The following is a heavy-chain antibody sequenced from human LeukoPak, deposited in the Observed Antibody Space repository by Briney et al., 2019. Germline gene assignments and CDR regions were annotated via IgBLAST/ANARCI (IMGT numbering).Heavy chain of an antibody. V-gene: IGHV1-69*13. D-gene: IGHD3-10*01. CDR1: GGTFSSYA. J-gene: IGHJ6*02. Sequence: SVRVSCKASGGTFSSYAISWVRQAPGQGLEWMGGIIPIFGTANYAQKFQGRVTITADESTSTAYMELSSLRSEDTAVYYCARVDVSYYGSGSYLYGMDVWGQGTTVTVSS. CDR3: ARVDVSYYGSGSYLYGMDV. CDR2: IIPIFGTA.